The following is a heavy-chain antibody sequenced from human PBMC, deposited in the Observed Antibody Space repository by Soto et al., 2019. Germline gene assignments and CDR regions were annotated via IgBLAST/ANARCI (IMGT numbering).Heavy chain of an antibody. D-gene: IGHD6-6*01. J-gene: IGHJ6*02. Sequence: QVQLVQSGAEVKKPGASVKVSCKASGYTFTSYGISWVRQAPGQGLEWMGWISAYNGNTNYAQKLQGRVTMTTDTSTSTAYMELRSLRSDDTAVYYCAKDGAKYSSSSGLYYYSYGMDVWGQGTTVTVSS. CDR2: ISAYNGNT. CDR1: GYTFTSYG. CDR3: AKDGAKYSSSSGLYYYSYGMDV. V-gene: IGHV1-18*01.